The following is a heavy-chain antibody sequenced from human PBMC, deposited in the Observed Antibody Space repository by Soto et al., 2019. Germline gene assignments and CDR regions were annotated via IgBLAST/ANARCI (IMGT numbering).Heavy chain of an antibody. D-gene: IGHD1-26*01. J-gene: IGHJ4*02. Sequence: QVQLVESGGGVVQPGGSLRLSCEASGFPFGGYGMQWVRQSPGEGLEWVAVLANDGSYQYYADYMKGRFTISTDNSKNTLYLQMDSLRPGDKAVYYCVISLGGRSYFSPDYWCQGTLVTVSS. CDR3: VISLGGRSYFSPDY. V-gene: IGHV3-30*03. CDR1: GFPFGGYG. CDR2: LANDGSYQ.